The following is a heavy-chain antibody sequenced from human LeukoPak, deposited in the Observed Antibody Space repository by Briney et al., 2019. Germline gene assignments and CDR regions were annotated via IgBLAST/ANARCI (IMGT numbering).Heavy chain of an antibody. Sequence: ASVKVSCKASGYTFTSYYMHWVRQAPGQGLEWMGIINPSGGSTSYAQKFQGRVTMTRDTSTSTVYMELSSLRSEDTAVYYCARYRRRYYDSSDYYNYGMDDWGQGTTVTVSS. CDR1: GYTFTSYY. V-gene: IGHV1-46*01. CDR2: INPSGGST. J-gene: IGHJ6*02. D-gene: IGHD3-22*01. CDR3: ARYRRRYYDSSDYYNYGMDD.